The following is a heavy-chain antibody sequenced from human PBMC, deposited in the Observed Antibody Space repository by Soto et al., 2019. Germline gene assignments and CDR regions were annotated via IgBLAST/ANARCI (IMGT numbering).Heavy chain of an antibody. Sequence: QVQLVQSGAEVKKPGASVKVSCKASGYTFIHYYIHWVRQAPGQGLEWMAIINPHGGSTNYAQKFQGRVTVTSDTSTSTVSMELNSLGSDDTAVYFCARSLLQGDFWGQGTLVTVSS. CDR3: ARSLLQGDF. V-gene: IGHV1-46*01. D-gene: IGHD2-21*01. J-gene: IGHJ4*02. CDR2: INPHGGST. CDR1: GYTFIHYY.